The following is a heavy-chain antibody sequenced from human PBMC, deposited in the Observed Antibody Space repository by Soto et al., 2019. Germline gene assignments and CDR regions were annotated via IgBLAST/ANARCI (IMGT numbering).Heavy chain of an antibody. CDR3: ARMGSGYYYYFDY. V-gene: IGHV3-53*04. CDR1: GFTVSSNY. Sequence: GGSLRLSCAASGFTVSSNYMSWVRQAPGKGLEWVSVIYSGGSTYYADSVKGRFTISRHNSKNTLYHQMNSLRAEDTAVYYCARMGSGYYYYFDYWGQGTLVTVSS. D-gene: IGHD3-22*01. J-gene: IGHJ4*02. CDR2: IYSGGST.